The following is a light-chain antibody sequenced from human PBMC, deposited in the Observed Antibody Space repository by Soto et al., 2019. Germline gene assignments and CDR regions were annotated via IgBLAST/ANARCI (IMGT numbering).Light chain of an antibody. Sequence: IQLTQSPSSLSASVGDRVTITCRASQGISSYLAWYQQKPGKAPKLLIYGASTLQSGVPSRFSGSGSGTDFTLTISRLQPEDFATYYCQQLNSYPRTFGPGTKVDIE. CDR1: QGISSY. J-gene: IGKJ3*01. CDR3: QQLNSYPRT. CDR2: GAS. V-gene: IGKV1-9*01.